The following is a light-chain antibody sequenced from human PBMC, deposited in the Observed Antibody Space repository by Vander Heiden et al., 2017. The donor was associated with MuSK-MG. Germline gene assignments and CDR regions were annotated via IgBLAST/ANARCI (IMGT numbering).Light chain of an antibody. V-gene: IGKV3-11*01. CDR2: DAS. Sequence: EVVLTQSPVILSLSPGERATLSCRASQSVSTYLAWYQQKPGQAPRLLIYDASKRATGTPARFSGSGSGTDFTLTISSLEPEDLGVYYCHQRKNWPNTFDQGTRLEIK. CDR1: QSVSTY. CDR3: HQRKNWPNT. J-gene: IGKJ5*01.